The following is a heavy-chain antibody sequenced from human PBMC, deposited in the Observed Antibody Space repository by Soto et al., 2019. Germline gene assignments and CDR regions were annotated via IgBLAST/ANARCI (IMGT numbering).Heavy chain of an antibody. CDR3: ARVRVVVAAHMYYYYYYMDV. D-gene: IGHD2-15*01. V-gene: IGHV3-48*01. J-gene: IGHJ6*03. Sequence: TGGSLRLSCAASGFTFSSYSMNWVRQAPGKGLEWVSYISSSSSTIYYADSVKGRFTISRDNAKNSLYLQMNSLRAEDTAVYYCARVRVVVAAHMYYYYYYMDVWGKGTTVTVSS. CDR2: ISSSSSTI. CDR1: GFTFSSYS.